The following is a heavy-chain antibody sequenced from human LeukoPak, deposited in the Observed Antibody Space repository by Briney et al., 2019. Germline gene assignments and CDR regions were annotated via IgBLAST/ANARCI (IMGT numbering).Heavy chain of an antibody. CDR1: GFIFSSYA. V-gene: IGHV3-23*01. CDR2: ISGGGGGTT. J-gene: IGHJ3*02. CDR3: ARDPNGDYIGAFEI. D-gene: IGHD4-17*01. Sequence: GGSLRLSCAASGFIFSSYAMMWLRQAPGKGLEWVSAISGGGGGTTLYTDSVKGRFTISRDNSKNTLYLQMSSLRVDDTAVYYCARDPNGDYIGAFEIWGQGTMVTVTS.